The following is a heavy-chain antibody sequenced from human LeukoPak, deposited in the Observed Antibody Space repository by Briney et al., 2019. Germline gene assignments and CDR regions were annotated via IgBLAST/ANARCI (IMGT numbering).Heavy chain of an antibody. Sequence: GESLQISCQGSGYSFTSYWIGWVRQMPGKGLEWMGIIYPGDSDTRYSPSFQGQVTISADKSISTAYLQWSSLKASDTAMYYCAAYYGSGSYFAKYYFDYWGQGTLVTVSS. J-gene: IGHJ4*02. V-gene: IGHV5-51*01. CDR3: AAYYGSGSYFAKYYFDY. CDR2: IYPGDSDT. D-gene: IGHD3-10*01. CDR1: GYSFTSYW.